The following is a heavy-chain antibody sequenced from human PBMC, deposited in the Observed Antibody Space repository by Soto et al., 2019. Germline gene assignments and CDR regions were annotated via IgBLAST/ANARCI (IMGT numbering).Heavy chain of an antibody. CDR2: IYWDDDK. CDR3: AHLTTGGFYFDY. CDR1: GFSLRNSGVG. J-gene: IGHJ4*02. V-gene: IGHV2-5*02. D-gene: IGHD4-17*01. Sequence: QITLKESGPTLVKPTQTLTLTCTFSGFSLRNSGVGVGWIRQPPGKALEWLALIYWDDDKRYSPSLKSRLTXXKXXSKNQVVLTMTNMAPVDTATYYCAHLTTGGFYFDYWGQGTLVTVSS.